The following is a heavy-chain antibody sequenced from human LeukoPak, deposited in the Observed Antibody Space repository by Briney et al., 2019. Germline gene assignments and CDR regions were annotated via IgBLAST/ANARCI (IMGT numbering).Heavy chain of an antibody. J-gene: IGHJ4*02. CDR2: ISYDGSNK. Sequence: PGGSLRLSCAASGFRFSSYTMHWVRQAPDKGLEWVAVISYDGSNKYHADAVKGRFTISRDNSKNTLYVQMNSLRAEDTAVYYCARGGYYDSSGFRIDHWGQGTLVTVSS. D-gene: IGHD3-22*01. V-gene: IGHV3-30-3*01. CDR3: ARGGYYDSSGFRIDH. CDR1: GFRFSSYT.